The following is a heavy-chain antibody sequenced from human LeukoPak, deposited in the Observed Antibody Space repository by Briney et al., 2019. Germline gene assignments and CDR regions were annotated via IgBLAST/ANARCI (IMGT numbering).Heavy chain of an antibody. V-gene: IGHV1-18*01. Sequence: GASVKVSCKASGYTFTSFGISWVRPAPGQGVGWMGWVSAYNGNTNYAQKIQGRVTMTTDTSTSTAYMELRSLRSDDTAVYYCAGVRQGVTTHNTYYYYMDVWGKGTTVTVSS. D-gene: IGHD4-17*01. CDR1: GYTFTSFG. J-gene: IGHJ6*03. CDR2: VSAYNGNT. CDR3: AGVRQGVTTHNTYYYYMDV.